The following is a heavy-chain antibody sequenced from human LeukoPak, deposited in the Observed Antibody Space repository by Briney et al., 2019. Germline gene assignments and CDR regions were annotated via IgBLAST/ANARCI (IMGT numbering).Heavy chain of an antibody. CDR3: ACINFENGYNWFDP. J-gene: IGHJ5*02. V-gene: IGHV3-23*01. D-gene: IGHD3-10*01. CDR2: ISPNGVIT. Sequence: PGGSLRLSCAASGFTFSSHGMNWVRQAPGKGLEWVSGISPNGVITYYADSVKGRFTISRDNSKGTVYLQMNSLRPEDTAVYYCACINFENGYNWFDPWGQGTLVTVSS. CDR1: GFTFSSHG.